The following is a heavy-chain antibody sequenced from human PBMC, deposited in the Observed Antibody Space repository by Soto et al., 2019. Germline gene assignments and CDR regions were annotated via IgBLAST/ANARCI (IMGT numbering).Heavy chain of an antibody. CDR3: ARHHDYDCWSGLDAFDI. J-gene: IGHJ3*02. D-gene: IGHD3-3*01. CDR2: MNPNSGNT. CDR1: GYTFTSYD. Sequence: QVQLVQSGAEVKKPGDSVKVSCKASGYTFTSYDINWVRQATGQGLEWMGWMNPNSGNTGYAQKFQVRVTTPRNTSTKTSYMELSSLRSEDTAVYYCARHHDYDCWSGLDAFDIWGQGTIVTVS. V-gene: IGHV1-8*01.